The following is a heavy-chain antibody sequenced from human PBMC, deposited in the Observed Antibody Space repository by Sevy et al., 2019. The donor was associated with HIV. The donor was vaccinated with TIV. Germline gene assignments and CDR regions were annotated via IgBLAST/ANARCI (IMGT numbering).Heavy chain of an antibody. J-gene: IGHJ4*02. V-gene: IGHV1-18*01. CDR1: GYNFASYG. CDR3: ARVPTYYYGSATYFDY. CDR2: IGVYNGNA. Sequence: ASVKVSCKTSGYNFASYGITWVRQAPGQGLEWMGWIGVYNGNANSAQNLQARFTMTTDTATSIAYMELRSLRSDDTAVYYCARVPTYYYGSATYFDYWGQGTLVTVSS. D-gene: IGHD3-10*01.